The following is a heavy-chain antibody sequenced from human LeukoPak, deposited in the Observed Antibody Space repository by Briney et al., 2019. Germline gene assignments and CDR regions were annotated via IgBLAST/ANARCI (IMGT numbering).Heavy chain of an antibody. D-gene: IGHD1-14*01. Sequence: GGSLRLSCAGSGFTFSSYWMHWVRQAPGKGLVWVSRINSDGSSTSYADSVKGRFTISRDNAKNTLYLQMKSLRAEDTAVYYCARGKTSQNNVTRKTYNWLDPWGQGTLVTVSS. CDR2: INSDGSST. J-gene: IGHJ5*02. CDR3: ARGKTSQNNVTRKTYNWLDP. V-gene: IGHV3-74*01. CDR1: GFTFSSYW.